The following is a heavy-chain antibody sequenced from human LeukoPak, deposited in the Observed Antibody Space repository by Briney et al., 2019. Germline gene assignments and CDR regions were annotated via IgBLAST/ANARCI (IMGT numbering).Heavy chain of an antibody. CDR1: GGSISSGDYY. J-gene: IGHJ4*02. V-gene: IGHV4-30-4*08. D-gene: IGHD3-3*01. CDR3: AREESGYVDY. Sequence: SQTLSLTCTVFGGSISSGDYYWSWIRQPPGKGLEWIGYISYSGSTYYNPSLESRVAISVGMSKDQLSLKLYSVTAADTAVYYCAREESGYVDYWGQGTPVTVSS. CDR2: ISYSGST.